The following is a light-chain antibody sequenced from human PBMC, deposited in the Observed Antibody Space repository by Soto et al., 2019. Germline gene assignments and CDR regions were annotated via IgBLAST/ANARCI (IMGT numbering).Light chain of an antibody. CDR3: HQYDSSPRT. CDR1: QSFTSRY. Sequence: EIVLTQSPGTLSLSPGERATLSCRASQSFTSRYLAWYQQKPGLAPRLLISGTSNRAAGIPDRFSGSGSGTDFTLTISRLEPEDFAVYYCHQYDSSPRTFGQGTKVEIK. CDR2: GTS. J-gene: IGKJ1*01. V-gene: IGKV3-20*01.